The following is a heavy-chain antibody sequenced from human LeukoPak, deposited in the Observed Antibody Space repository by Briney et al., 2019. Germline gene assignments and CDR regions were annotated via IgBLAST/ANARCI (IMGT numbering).Heavy chain of an antibody. CDR1: GGSFSGYY. CDR2: INHSGST. J-gene: IGHJ5*02. D-gene: IGHD6-13*01. V-gene: IGHV4-34*01. Sequence: TETLSLTCAVYGGSFSGYYWSWIRQPPGKGLEWIGEINHSGSTNYNPSLKSRVTISVDTSKNQFSLKLSSVTAADTAVYYCARGYSSSWTNWFDPWGQGTLVTVSS. CDR3: ARGYSSSWTNWFDP.